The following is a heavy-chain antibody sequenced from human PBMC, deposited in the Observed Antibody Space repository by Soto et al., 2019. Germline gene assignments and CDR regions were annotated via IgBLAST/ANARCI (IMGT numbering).Heavy chain of an antibody. D-gene: IGHD1-26*01. V-gene: IGHV3-23*01. Sequence: EVQLLESGGSLVQPGGSLRLSCAASGFTFSSYARSWVRQAPGKGLEWVSIISGSGDSTYYADSVKGRFTISRDNSKNTLYLQMNSLRAEDTAIYYCAKRGSGRQFDYWGQGTLVTVSS. CDR1: GFTFSSYA. CDR2: ISGSGDST. J-gene: IGHJ4*02. CDR3: AKRGSGRQFDY.